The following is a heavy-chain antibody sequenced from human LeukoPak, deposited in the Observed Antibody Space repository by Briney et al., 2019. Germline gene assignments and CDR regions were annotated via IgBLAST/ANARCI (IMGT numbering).Heavy chain of an antibody. V-gene: IGHV3-23*01. CDR1: GFTFSRQA. Sequence: PGGSLRLSCAASGFTFSRQAMSWVRQAPGKGLEWVSTISGDGADTYYPDSVKGRLTISRDNSKNTVYLHMKSLRVEDTAVYYCAKDLSIGKTYYGCSDYWGQGTLVTVSS. J-gene: IGHJ4*02. CDR3: AKDLSIGKTYYGCSDY. CDR2: ISGDGADT. D-gene: IGHD2-8*01.